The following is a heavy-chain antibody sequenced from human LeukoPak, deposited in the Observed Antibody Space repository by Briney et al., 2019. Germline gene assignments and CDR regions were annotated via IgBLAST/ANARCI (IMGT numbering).Heavy chain of an antibody. CDR1: GFTFSTYW. CDR2: IKEDGSEK. CDR3: ARDSSGYQ. D-gene: IGHD3-22*01. Sequence: AGGSLRLSCAASGFTFSTYWMSWVRQAPGKWLEWVANIKEDGSEKYYGDSVKGRFTISRDNAKNSLYLEMNSVRVEDTAVYYCARDSSGYQWGQGTLVTVSS. J-gene: IGHJ4*02. V-gene: IGHV3-7*01.